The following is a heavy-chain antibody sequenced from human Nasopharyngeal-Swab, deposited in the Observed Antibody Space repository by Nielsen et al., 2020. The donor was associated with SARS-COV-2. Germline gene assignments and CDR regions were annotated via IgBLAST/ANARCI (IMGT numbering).Heavy chain of an antibody. J-gene: IGHJ4*02. D-gene: IGHD3-16*01. V-gene: IGHV1-69*01. Sequence: WVRQAPGQGLERMGGIIPIFGTANYAQKFQGRVTITADESTSTAYMELSSLRSEDTAVYYCARVGGGGWGQGTLVTVSS. CDR2: IIPIFGTA. CDR3: ARVGGGG.